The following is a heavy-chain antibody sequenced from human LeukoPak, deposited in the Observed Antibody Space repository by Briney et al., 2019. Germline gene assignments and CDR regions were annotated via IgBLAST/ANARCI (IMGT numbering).Heavy chain of an antibody. CDR1: GGSISSSSYY. CDR2: IYYSGST. CDR3: DREATDYDFWSGYPKADY. Sequence: PSETLSLTCTVSGGSISSSSYYWGWIRQPPGKGLEWIGYIYYSGSTYYNPSLKSRVTISVDTSKNQFSLKLSSVTAADTAVYYCDREATDYDFWSGYPKADYWGQGTLVTVSS. V-gene: IGHV4-30-4*08. D-gene: IGHD3-3*01. J-gene: IGHJ4*02.